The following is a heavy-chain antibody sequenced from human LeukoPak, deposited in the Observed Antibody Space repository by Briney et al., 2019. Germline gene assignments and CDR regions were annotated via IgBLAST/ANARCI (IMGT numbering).Heavy chain of an antibody. CDR1: GGSISSTNW. J-gene: IGHJ5*02. D-gene: IGHD7-27*01. CDR3: ARSFNLWGWFDP. CDR2: IYRSGTT. Sequence: SGTLSLTCAVSGGSISSTNWWSWVRQPPGKGLEWIGEIYRSGTTNYKPSLKSRVTISVDTSKNQFSLKLSSVTAADTAVYYCARSFNLWGWFDPWGQGTLVTVSS. V-gene: IGHV4-4*02.